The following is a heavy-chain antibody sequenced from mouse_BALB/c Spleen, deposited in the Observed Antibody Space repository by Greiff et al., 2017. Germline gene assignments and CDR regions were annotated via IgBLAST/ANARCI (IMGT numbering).Heavy chain of an antibody. J-gene: IGHJ2*01. CDR1: GFAFSSYD. CDR2: ISSGGGST. Sequence: EVQLVESGGGLVKPGGSLKLSCAASGFAFSSYDMSWVRQTPEKRLEWVAYISSGGGSTYYPDTVKGRFTISRDNAKNTLYLQMSSLKSEDTAMYYCARAASVYYFDYWGQGTTLTVSS. CDR3: ARAASVYYFDY. V-gene: IGHV5-12-1*01. D-gene: IGHD6-1*01.